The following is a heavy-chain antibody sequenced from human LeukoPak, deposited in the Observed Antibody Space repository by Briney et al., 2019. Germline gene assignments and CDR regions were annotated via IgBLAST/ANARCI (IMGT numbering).Heavy chain of an antibody. CDR3: ARDLEAANTYYFDY. J-gene: IGHJ4*02. CDR1: GFTFNNYA. CDR2: ISSAGTT. Sequence: PGGSLRLSCAAFGFTFNNYAMSWVRQAPGKGLEWVSIISSAGTTYYADSVKGRFTISRDNSKNTVYLQVNSLRDEDTAVYYCARDLEAANTYYFDYWGQGTMVTVSA. V-gene: IGHV3-66*01. D-gene: IGHD6-13*01.